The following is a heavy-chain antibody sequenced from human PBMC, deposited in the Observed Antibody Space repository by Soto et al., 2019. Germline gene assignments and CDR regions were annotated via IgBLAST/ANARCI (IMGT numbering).Heavy chain of an antibody. J-gene: IGHJ6*02. V-gene: IGHV3-23*01. Sequence: EVQLLESGGGLVQPGGSLRLSCAASGFTFSTYAMNWVRQAPGKGLEWVSGISGSGGSTYYADSVKGRFTISRDNSKNTLYLQMNSLRAEDTAVYYCAKTVGVYYYYYAMDVWGQGTTVTVSS. CDR1: GFTFSTYA. CDR2: ISGSGGST. D-gene: IGHD1-26*01. CDR3: AKTVGVYYYYYAMDV.